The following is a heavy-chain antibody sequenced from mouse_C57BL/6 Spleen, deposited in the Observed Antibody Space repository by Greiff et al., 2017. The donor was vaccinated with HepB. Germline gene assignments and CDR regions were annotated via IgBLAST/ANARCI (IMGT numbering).Heavy chain of an antibody. J-gene: IGHJ2*01. Sequence: VQLQQPGAELVMPGASVKLSCKASGYTFTSYWMHWVKQRPGQGLEWIGEIDPSDSYTNYNQKFKGKSTLTVDKSSSTAYMQLSSLTSEDSAVYYCARSHYDNGSSRRGYNYWGQGTTLTVSS. V-gene: IGHV1-69*01. CDR2: IDPSDSYT. D-gene: IGHD1-1*01. CDR3: ARSHYDNGSSRRGYNY. CDR1: GYTFTSYW.